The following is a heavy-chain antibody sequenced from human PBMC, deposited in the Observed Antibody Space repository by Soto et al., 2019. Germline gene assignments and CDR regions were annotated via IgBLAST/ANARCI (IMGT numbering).Heavy chain of an antibody. CDR3: ASCDYVWGSAP. V-gene: IGHV3-23*01. Sequence: GVSLRLSCSASGFTFSSYAMSWVRQAPGKGLEWVSAISGSGGSTYYADSVKGRFTISRDNSKNTLYLQMNSLRAEDTAVYYCASCDYVWGSAPWGQGTLVTVSS. CDR2: ISGSGGST. J-gene: IGHJ5*02. CDR1: GFTFSSYA. D-gene: IGHD3-16*01.